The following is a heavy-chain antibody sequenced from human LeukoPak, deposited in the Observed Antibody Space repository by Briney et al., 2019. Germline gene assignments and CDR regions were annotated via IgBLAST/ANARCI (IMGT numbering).Heavy chain of an antibody. D-gene: IGHD3-9*01. V-gene: IGHV4-59*01. CDR3: ARDSSYYDILTGHYYYYGMDV. J-gene: IGHJ6*04. Sequence: PSETLSLTCTVPGGSISSYYWSWIRQPPGKGLEWIGYIYYSGSTNFNPSLKSRVTISVDTSKNQFSLKLSSVTAADTAVYYCARDSSYYDILTGHYYYYGMDVWGKGTTVTVSS. CDR2: IYYSGST. CDR1: GGSISSYY.